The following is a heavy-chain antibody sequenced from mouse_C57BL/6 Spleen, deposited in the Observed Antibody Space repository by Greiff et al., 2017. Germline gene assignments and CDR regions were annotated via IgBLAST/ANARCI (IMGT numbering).Heavy chain of an antibody. CDR3: ARDYGSSPPFDY. D-gene: IGHD1-1*01. V-gene: IGHV1-54*01. CDR2: INPGSGGT. J-gene: IGHJ2*01. CDR1: GYAFTNYL. Sequence: QVQLQQSGAELVRPGTSVKVSCKASGYAFTNYLIEWVKQRPGQGLEWIGVINPGSGGTNYNEKFKGKATLTADKSSSTAYMQLSSLTSEDSAVXFCARDYGSSPPFDYWGQGTTLTVSS.